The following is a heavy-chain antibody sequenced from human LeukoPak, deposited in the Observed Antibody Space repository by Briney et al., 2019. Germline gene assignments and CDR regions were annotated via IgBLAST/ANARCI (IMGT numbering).Heavy chain of an antibody. CDR1: RFNFGDYG. J-gene: IGHJ4*02. V-gene: IGHV3-49*04. Sequence: GGSLRLSCTGVRFNFGDYGLSWVRQAPGKGLEWIGLIRRKANDGSTEYAASVKGRFTISRDDSKAIAYLQMNGLQTEDTALYYCTRADGDYDHHFFDYWGQGTQVIVSS. CDR3: TRADGDYDHHFFDY. D-gene: IGHD4-17*01. CDR2: IRRKANDGST.